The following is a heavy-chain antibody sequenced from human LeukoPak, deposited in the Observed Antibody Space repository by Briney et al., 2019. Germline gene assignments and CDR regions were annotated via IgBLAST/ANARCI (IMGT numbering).Heavy chain of an antibody. CDR1: GGSISSYY. Sequence: SETLSLTCTVSGGSISSYYWSRIRQPPGKGLEWIGYIYYSGSTNYNPSLKSRVTISVDTSKNQFSLKLSSVTAADTAVYYCARRLRHGDYDYYYYGMDVWGQGTTVTVSS. J-gene: IGHJ6*02. D-gene: IGHD4-17*01. V-gene: IGHV4-59*01. CDR2: IYYSGST. CDR3: ARRLRHGDYDYYYYGMDV.